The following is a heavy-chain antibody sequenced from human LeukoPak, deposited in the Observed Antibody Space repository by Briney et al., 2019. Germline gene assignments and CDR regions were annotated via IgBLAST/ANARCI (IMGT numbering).Heavy chain of an antibody. D-gene: IGHD1-1*01. V-gene: IGHV3-7*01. Sequence: GGSLRLSCEASGFTFSSYWMSWVRQAPGKGLEWVAHIKEDESDEYYVDSVRGRFTASRDNAKNSVNLQLNSLRVEVTAVYYCARWRGRQSEFDYWGQGTLVTVSS. CDR2: IKEDESDE. J-gene: IGHJ4*02. CDR3: ARWRGRQSEFDY. CDR1: GFTFSSYW.